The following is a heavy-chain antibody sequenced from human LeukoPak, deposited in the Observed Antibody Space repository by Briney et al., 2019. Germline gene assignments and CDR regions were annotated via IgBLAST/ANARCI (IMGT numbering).Heavy chain of an antibody. Sequence: ASVKVSCKASGYTFTGYYTHWVRQAPGQGLEWMGWINPNSGGTNYAQKFQGRVTMTRDTSISTAYMELSRLRSDDTAVYYCARDGVPRSGSYYKTLGDFDYWGQGTLVTVSS. J-gene: IGHJ4*02. D-gene: IGHD3-10*01. CDR1: GYTFTGYY. V-gene: IGHV1-2*02. CDR2: INPNSGGT. CDR3: ARDGVPRSGSYYKTLGDFDY.